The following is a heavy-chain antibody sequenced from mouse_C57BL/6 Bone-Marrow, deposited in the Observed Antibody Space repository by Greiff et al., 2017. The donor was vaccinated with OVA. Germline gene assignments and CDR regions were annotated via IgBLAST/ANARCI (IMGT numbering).Heavy chain of an antibody. Sequence: QVTLKVSGPGILQPSQTLSLTCSFSGFSLSTFGMGVGWIRQPSGKGLEWLAHIWWDDDKYYNPALKSRLTISKDTSKNQVFLKIANVDTADTVTYDGARMKPPTTVGEDWYFDVWGTGTTVTVSS. D-gene: IGHD1-1*01. V-gene: IGHV8-8*01. CDR2: IWWDDDK. CDR1: GFSLSTFGMG. J-gene: IGHJ1*03. CDR3: ARMKPPTTVGEDWYFDV.